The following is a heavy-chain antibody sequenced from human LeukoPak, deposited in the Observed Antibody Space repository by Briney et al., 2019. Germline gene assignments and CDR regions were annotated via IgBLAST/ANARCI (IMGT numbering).Heavy chain of an antibody. D-gene: IGHD4-17*01. J-gene: IGHJ4*02. CDR2: IHYSGNT. CDR3: ARLEPATETPDS. Sequence: PSETLSLTCSVSNGSVTSSYWSWIRQSPGKGLEWIAYIHYSGNTNYNLSLKSRVTMSMDTSKNQFSLRLTSVTAADTAVYYCARLEPATETPDSWGQGSLVTVSS. V-gene: IGHV4-59*08. CDR1: NGSVTSSY.